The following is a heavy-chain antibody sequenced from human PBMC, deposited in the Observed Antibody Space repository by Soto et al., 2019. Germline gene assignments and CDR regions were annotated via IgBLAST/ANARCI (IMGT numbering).Heavy chain of an antibody. CDR2: IFYSGST. CDR3: VHHGGDTYCHDF. V-gene: IGHV4-4*02. D-gene: IGHD4-17*01. CDR1: GGSLRSSNW. Sequence: QVHLQQSGPGLVNPSGPLSLTCAVSGGSLRSSNWWSSVRQPPGKALEWLGEIFYSGSTKYNPYLNRRVTTSADQSKTHLALRLGSVTAADTAVFYYVHHGGDTYCHDFWGQGILVTVSS. J-gene: IGHJ4*01.